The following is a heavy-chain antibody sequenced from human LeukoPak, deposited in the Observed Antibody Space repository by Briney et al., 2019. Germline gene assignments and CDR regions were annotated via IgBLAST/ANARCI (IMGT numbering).Heavy chain of an antibody. D-gene: IGHD5-24*01. V-gene: IGHV3-66*01. CDR1: GFTVRSTY. CDR2: IHAGGST. Sequence: GASLRLSCAASGFTVRSTYMSWVRQAPGKGLEWVSIIHAGGSTYYADSVRGRLTISRDDSKTILFLQMNSLRAEDTAVYYCARGRWLRLFDYWGQGTLVTVS. CDR3: ARGRWLRLFDY. J-gene: IGHJ4*02.